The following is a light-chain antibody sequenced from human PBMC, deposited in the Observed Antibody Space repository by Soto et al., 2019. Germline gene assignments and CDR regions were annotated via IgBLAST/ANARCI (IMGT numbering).Light chain of an antibody. CDR2: DAS. CDR1: QSVSSY. Sequence: EIVLTQSPATLSLSPGERATLSCRTSQSVSSYLAWYQQKPGQAPRLLIYDASNRATGIPARFRGSGSGTDFTLTISSLEPEDFAVYYCQQRSNWSWTFGQGTKMEIK. CDR3: QQRSNWSWT. V-gene: IGKV3-11*01. J-gene: IGKJ1*01.